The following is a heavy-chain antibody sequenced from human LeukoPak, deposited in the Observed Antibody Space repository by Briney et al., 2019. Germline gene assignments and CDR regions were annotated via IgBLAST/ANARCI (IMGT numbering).Heavy chain of an antibody. J-gene: IGHJ6*03. CDR1: GGSISSYY. CDR2: IYYSGST. D-gene: IGHD3-16*01. V-gene: IGHV4-59*08. CDR3: ASSHYVMYYMDV. Sequence: PSETLSLTCTVSGGSISSYYWSWIRQPPGKGLEWIGYIYYSGSTNYNPSLKSRVTISVDTSKNQFSLKLSSVTAADTAVYYCASSHYVMYYMDVWGKWTAVTVSS.